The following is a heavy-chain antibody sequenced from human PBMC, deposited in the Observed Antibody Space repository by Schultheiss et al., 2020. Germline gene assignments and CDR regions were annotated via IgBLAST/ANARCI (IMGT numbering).Heavy chain of an antibody. V-gene: IGHV4-59*12. J-gene: IGHJ5*02. D-gene: IGHD5-18*01. Sequence: ESLKISCAASGFTFDDYAMHWVRQAPGKGLEWIGYIYYSGSTNYNPSLKSRVTISVDTSKNQFSLKLSSVTAADTAVYYCAKVKSGYSQHWFDPWGQGTLVTVSS. CDR1: GFTFDDYA. CDR3: AKVKSGYSQHWFDP. CDR2: IYYSGST.